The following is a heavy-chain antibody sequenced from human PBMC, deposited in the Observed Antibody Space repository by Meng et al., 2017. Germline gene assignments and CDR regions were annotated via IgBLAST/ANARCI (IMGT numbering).Heavy chain of an antibody. CDR2: IKEDGSEK. V-gene: IGHV3-7*01. D-gene: IGHD5-24*01. CDR1: GFTFSSYW. CDR3: ARGFRDGHRYTWGY. J-gene: IGHJ4*02. Sequence: GESLKISCAASGFTFSSYWMSWVRQAPGKGLEWVANIKEDGSEKYHVDSVKGRFTISRDNAQNSVYLQMNSLRAEDTAVYYCARGFRDGHRYTWGYWGQGTLVTICS.